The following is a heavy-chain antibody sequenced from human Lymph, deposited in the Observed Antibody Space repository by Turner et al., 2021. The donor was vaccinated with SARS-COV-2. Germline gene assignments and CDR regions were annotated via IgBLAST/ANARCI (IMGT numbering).Heavy chain of an antibody. CDR1: GVPFSSYA. D-gene: IGHD3-10*01. Sequence: VKLVGSGGGVVQPGGPWRLPCEASGVPFSSYAMHWVRQAPGKGLEWVAVISFDGNNKYYTDSVKGRFTISRDNSKNTLYLQLNSLRPEDTAVYYCARGDYYGSGTYPGKTFDYWGQGTLVTVSS. CDR2: ISFDGNNK. CDR3: ARGDYYGSGTYPGKTFDY. V-gene: IGHV3-30-3*01. J-gene: IGHJ4*02.